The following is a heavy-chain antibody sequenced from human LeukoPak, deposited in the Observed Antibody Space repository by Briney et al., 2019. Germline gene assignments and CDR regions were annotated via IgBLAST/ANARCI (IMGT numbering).Heavy chain of an antibody. CDR2: IYWDDDK. Sequence: DSGPTLVKPKQPLTLPCTFPGFSLTTTRMGVAWIRQPPGKPLEWLALIYWDDDKRYSPSLKSRLTITKDTSKNQVVLIMTNMDPVDTATYYCAHSGYSYAPFDYWGQGTLVTVSS. J-gene: IGHJ4*02. V-gene: IGHV2-5*02. CDR1: GFSLTTTRMG. D-gene: IGHD5-18*01. CDR3: AHSGYSYAPFDY.